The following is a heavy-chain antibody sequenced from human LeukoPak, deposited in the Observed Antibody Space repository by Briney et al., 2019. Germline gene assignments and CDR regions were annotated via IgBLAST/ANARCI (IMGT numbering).Heavy chain of an antibody. V-gene: IGHV3-21*01. CDR2: ISSSSSYI. D-gene: IGHD3-3*01. CDR3: ARSDLEDYMDV. CDR1: GFTFSSYS. Sequence: GGSLRLSCAASGFTFSSYSMNWVRQAPGKGLEWVSSISSSSSYIYYADSVKGRFTISRDNAKNSLYLQMNSLRAEDTAVYYCARSDLEDYMDVWGKGTTVTVSS. J-gene: IGHJ6*03.